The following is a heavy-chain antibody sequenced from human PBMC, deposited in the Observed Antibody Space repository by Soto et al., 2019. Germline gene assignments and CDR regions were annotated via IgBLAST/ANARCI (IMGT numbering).Heavy chain of an antibody. J-gene: IGHJ4*02. CDR3: ARCPADYYDSSGYFDY. D-gene: IGHD3-22*01. CDR1: GYTFTSYA. V-gene: IGHV1-3*01. Sequence: ASVKVSCKASGYTFTSYAMHWVRQAPGQRLEWMGWINAGNGNTKYSQKFQGRVTITRDTSVSTAYMELSSLRSEDTAVYYCARCPADYYDSSGYFDYWGQGTLVTVSS. CDR2: INAGNGNT.